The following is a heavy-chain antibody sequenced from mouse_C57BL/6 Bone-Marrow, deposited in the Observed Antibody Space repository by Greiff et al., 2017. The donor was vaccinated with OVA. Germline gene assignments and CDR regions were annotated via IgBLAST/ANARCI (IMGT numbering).Heavy chain of an antibody. CDR2: IYPRDGST. J-gene: IGHJ4*01. V-gene: IGHV1-78*01. Sequence: QVQLQQSDAELVKPGASVKISCKVSGYTFTDHTIHWMKQRPEQGLEWIGYIYPRDGSTKYNEKFKGKATLTADKSSSTAYMQLNSLTSEDSAVDFCARMGDGSSFYYAMDYWGQGTSVTVSS. CDR3: ARMGDGSSFYYAMDY. CDR1: GYTFTDHT. D-gene: IGHD1-1*01.